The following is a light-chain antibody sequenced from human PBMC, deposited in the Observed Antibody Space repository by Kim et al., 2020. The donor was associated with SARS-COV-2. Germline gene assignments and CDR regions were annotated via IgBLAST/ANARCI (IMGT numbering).Light chain of an antibody. Sequence: IVLRQFPGTLSSSPGEGATLSCRASQTISSSYLAWYQQKPGQTPRLLIYGASNRATGIPDRFSGSGSGTDFTLTISRLEPEDFAVYYCQSQFTFGPGTKVDIK. CDR2: GAS. V-gene: IGKV3-20*01. CDR3: QSQFT. J-gene: IGKJ3*01. CDR1: QTISSSY.